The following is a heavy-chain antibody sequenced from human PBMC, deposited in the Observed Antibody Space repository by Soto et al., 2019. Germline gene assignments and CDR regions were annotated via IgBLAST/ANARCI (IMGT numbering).Heavy chain of an antibody. V-gene: IGHV1-58*01. CDR3: AAEGVVTELVFSDWYFDL. CDR2: IVVGSGNT. J-gene: IGHJ2*01. Sequence: SVKVSCKASVFTFTISAVQWVRQARGQRLEWIGWIVVGSGNTNYAQKFPERVTITRDMSTSTAYMELSSLRSEDTAVYYCAAEGVVTELVFSDWYFDLWGRGALVTVSS. CDR1: VFTFTISA. D-gene: IGHD2-21*02.